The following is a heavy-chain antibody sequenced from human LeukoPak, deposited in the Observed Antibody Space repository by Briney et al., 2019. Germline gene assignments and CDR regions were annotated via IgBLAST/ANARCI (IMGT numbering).Heavy chain of an antibody. CDR1: GYTFTSYD. V-gene: IGHV1-8*01. CDR2: MNPNSGNT. D-gene: IGHD6-13*01. Sequence: ASVKVSCKASGYTFTSYDINWVRQATGQGLEWMGWMNPNSGNTGYAQKFQGRVTITADESTSTAYMELSSLRSEDTAVYYCARDLGYSSSWYEDYWGQGTLVTVSS. J-gene: IGHJ4*02. CDR3: ARDLGYSSSWYEDY.